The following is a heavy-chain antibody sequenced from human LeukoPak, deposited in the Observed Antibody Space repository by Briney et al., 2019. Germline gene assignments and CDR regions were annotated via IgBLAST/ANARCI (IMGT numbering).Heavy chain of an antibody. CDR3: ASQYYGLEGNWFDP. CDR1: GGSISSYY. V-gene: IGHV4-59*08. D-gene: IGHD4-17*01. J-gene: IGHJ5*02. CDR2: IYYSGST. Sequence: SETLSLTCTVSGGSISSYYWSWIRQPPGKGLEWIGYIYYSGSTNYNPSLKSRVTISVDTSKNQFSLKLSSVTAAGTAVYYCASQYYGLEGNWFDPWGQGTLVTVSS.